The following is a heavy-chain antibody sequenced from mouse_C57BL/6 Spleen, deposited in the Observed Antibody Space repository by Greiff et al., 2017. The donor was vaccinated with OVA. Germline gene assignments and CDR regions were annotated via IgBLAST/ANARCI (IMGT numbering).Heavy chain of an antibody. CDR1: GFTFSSYA. CDR3: TRDEDYYGSSFGWYFDV. D-gene: IGHD1-1*01. J-gene: IGHJ1*03. Sequence: EVKVVESGEGLVKPGGSLKLSCAASGFTFSSYAMSWVRQTPEKRLEWVAYISSGGDYIYYADTVKGRFTISRDNARNTLYLQMSSLKSEDTAMYYCTRDEDYYGSSFGWYFDVWGTGTTVTVSS. CDR2: ISSGGDYI. V-gene: IGHV5-9-1*02.